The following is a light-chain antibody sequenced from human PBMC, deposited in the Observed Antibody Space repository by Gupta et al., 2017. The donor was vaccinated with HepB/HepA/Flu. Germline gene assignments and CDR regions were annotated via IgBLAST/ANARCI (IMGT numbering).Light chain of an antibody. CDR3: QQYNDNSSWT. V-gene: IGKV1-5*03. Sequence: DIHMTQSPSSTSASVGDRVTITCRVSQSISSWLSWYQQKPGKAPKLLIYKASSLESGVPSRFSGSGSGTEFTLTISSLQPDDFATYYCQQYNDNSSWTFGQGTKVEIK. J-gene: IGKJ1*01. CDR2: KAS. CDR1: QSISSW.